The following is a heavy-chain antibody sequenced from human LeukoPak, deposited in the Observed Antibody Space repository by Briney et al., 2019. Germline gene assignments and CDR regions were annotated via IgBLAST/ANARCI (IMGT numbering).Heavy chain of an antibody. CDR2: INHSGST. Sequence: SETLSLTCAAYGGSFSGYYWSWIRQPPGKGLEWIGEINHSGSTNYNPSLKSRVTISVDTSKNQFSLKLSSVTAADTAVYYCARRDWSYYFDYWGQGTLVTVSS. D-gene: IGHD3/OR15-3a*01. J-gene: IGHJ4*02. CDR3: ARRDWSYYFDY. CDR1: GGSFSGYY. V-gene: IGHV4-34*01.